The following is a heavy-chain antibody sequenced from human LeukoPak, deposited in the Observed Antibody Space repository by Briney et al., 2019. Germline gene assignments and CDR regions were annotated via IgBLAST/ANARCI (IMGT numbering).Heavy chain of an antibody. V-gene: IGHV3-30*03. CDR1: GFTFSSYS. CDR3: ASTTYGSGSYYNFRAGGDAFDI. CDR2: ISYDGNNK. J-gene: IGHJ3*02. Sequence: GGSLRLSCAASGFTFSSYSMNWVRQAPGKGLEWLAVISYDGNNKYYADSVGGRFTISRDNSKNTLFLQMNSLRPEDTAVYYCASTTYGSGSYYNFRAGGDAFDIWGQGTMVTVSS. D-gene: IGHD3-10*01.